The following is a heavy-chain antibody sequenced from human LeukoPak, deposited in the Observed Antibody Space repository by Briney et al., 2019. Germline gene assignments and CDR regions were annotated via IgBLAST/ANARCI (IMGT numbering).Heavy chain of an antibody. CDR1: GGTFSSYA. V-gene: IGHV1-69*13. CDR2: IIPIFGTA. CDR3: ARVRYNWNAPQDYYYYYMDV. J-gene: IGHJ6*03. D-gene: IGHD1-20*01. Sequence: ASVKVSCKASGGTFSSYAISWVRQAPGQGLEWMGGIIPIFGTANYAQKFQGRVTITADESTSTAYMELSSLRSEDTAVYYCARVRYNWNAPQDYYYYYMDVWGKGTTVTISS.